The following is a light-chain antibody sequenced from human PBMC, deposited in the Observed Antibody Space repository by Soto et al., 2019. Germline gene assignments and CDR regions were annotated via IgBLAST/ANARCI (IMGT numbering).Light chain of an antibody. J-gene: IGLJ7*01. CDR3: QTWGTGYAV. V-gene: IGLV4-69*01. Sequence: QSVLTQSPSASASLGASVKLTSTLSSGHSTYTIAWHQQQPEKGPRYLMNINSDGSHTKGDGIPDRFSGSSSGAERYLTISSLQSEDEADYYCQTWGTGYAVFGGGTQLTVL. CDR1: SGHSTYT. CDR2: INSDGSH.